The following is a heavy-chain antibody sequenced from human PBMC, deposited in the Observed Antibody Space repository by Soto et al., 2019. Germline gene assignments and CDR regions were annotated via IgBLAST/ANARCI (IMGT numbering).Heavy chain of an antibody. V-gene: IGHV4-31*03. CDR3: ARFRVYQLLGWFVP. CDR2: IYHSGTT. D-gene: IGHD2-2*01. J-gene: IGHJ5*02. Sequence: QVQLQESGPGLVKPSQTLSLTCTVSGGSISSGGYYWSWIRQHPGKGLEWIGYIYHSGTTHYNPSLKMRATISLDTSKNQFSLKLTSVTAADTAVYYCARFRVYQLLGWFVPRGQGTLVSVSS. CDR1: GGSISSGGYY.